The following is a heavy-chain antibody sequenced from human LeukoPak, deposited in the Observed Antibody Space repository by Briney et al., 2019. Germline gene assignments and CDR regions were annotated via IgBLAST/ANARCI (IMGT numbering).Heavy chain of an antibody. CDR1: GGSISSGSYY. CDR2: IYTSGST. J-gene: IGHJ3*02. CDR3: ARSWGIFGVVRYAFDI. V-gene: IGHV4-61*02. D-gene: IGHD3-3*01. Sequence: TLSLTCTVSGGSISSGSYYWSWIRQPVGKGLEWIGRIYTSGSTNYNPSLKSRVTISVDTSKNQFSLKLSSVTAADTAVYYCARSWGIFGVVRYAFDIWGQGTMVTVSS.